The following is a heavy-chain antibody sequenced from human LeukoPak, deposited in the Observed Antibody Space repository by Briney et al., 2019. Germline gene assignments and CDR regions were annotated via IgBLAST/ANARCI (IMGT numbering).Heavy chain of an antibody. V-gene: IGHV3-48*02. CDR1: GFTFSSYS. Sequence: AGGSLRPSCAASGFTFSSYSMNWVRQAPGKGLEWVSYISRSSIIHYADSVKGRFTISRDNAKNSLYLQMNRLRDEDTAVYYCARSTEGDYGSGRPFDPWGQGTLVTVSS. CDR3: ARSTEGDYGSGRPFDP. CDR2: ISRSSII. J-gene: IGHJ5*02. D-gene: IGHD3-10*01.